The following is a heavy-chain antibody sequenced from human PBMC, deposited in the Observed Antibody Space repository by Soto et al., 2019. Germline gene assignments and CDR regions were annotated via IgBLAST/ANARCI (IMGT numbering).Heavy chain of an antibody. CDR2: INSDGSDI. D-gene: IGHD2-15*01. V-gene: IGHV3-74*01. CDR1: GFAFSSYW. CDR3: ARVRGYDTRDFDS. J-gene: IGHJ4*02. Sequence: EVQLVESGGGLVQPGGSLRLSCAASGFAFSSYWMHWVRQAPGKGLVWVSHINSDGSDISYADFVRGRFTISRDNAANTLYLQVDSLRAEDTAVYYCARVRGYDTRDFDSCGQGTLVTVSS.